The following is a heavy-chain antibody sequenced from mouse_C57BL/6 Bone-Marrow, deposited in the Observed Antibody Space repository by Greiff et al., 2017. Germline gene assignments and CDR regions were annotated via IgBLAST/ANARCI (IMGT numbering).Heavy chain of an antibody. CDR1: GYSFTGYY. V-gene: IGHV1-42*01. CDR2: INPSTGGT. Sequence: VQLQQSGPELVKPGASVKISCKASGYSFTGYYMNWVKQSPEKSLEWIGEINPSTGGTTYNQKFKAKATLTVDKSSSTAYMQLKSLTSEDSAVYYCARSGMMVAWFAYWGQGTLVTVSA. D-gene: IGHD2-3*01. J-gene: IGHJ3*01. CDR3: ARSGMMVAWFAY.